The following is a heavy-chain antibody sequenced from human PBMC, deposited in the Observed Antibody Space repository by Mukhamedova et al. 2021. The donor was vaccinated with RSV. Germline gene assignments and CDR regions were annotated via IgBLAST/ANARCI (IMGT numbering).Heavy chain of an antibody. J-gene: IGHJ4*01. CDR2: IYTSGNG. D-gene: IGHD1-1*01. Sequence: DSISIHFWSWIRQPAGKELEWIGRIYTSGNGNYNPSLRSRVTMSLDTSKKQLSLKLTSVTAAASAVYYCVREKGSGMRYLDSWG. CDR1: DSISIHF. CDR3: VREKGSGMRYLDS. V-gene: IGHV4-4*07.